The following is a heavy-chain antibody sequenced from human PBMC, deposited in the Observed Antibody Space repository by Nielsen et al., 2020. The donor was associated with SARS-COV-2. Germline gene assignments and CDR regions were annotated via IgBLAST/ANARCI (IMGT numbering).Heavy chain of an antibody. CDR2: INPFFSAP. CDR1: GGTFSYYA. V-gene: IGHV1-69*13. CDR3: ARGEASERWIRFPLDC. Sequence: SVKVSCKASGGTFSYYAISWVRQAPGQGLEWMGGINPFFSAPKYAQKFQGRLTINADASMNTAYMELNSLTSADTAMYYCARGEASERWIRFPLDCWGQGTLVTVSS. D-gene: IGHD5-24*01. J-gene: IGHJ4*02.